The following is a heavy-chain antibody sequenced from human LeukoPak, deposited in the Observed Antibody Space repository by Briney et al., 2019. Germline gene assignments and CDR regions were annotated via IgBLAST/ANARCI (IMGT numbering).Heavy chain of an antibody. CDR1: GGSFSGYF. J-gene: IGHJ4*02. D-gene: IGHD1-14*01. V-gene: IGHV4-34*01. Sequence: PSETLSLTCAVYGGSFSGYFWSWIRQTPGKGLEWIGETDHSGTTNYNPPLKSRVIISPDTSKSQFSLKVNSVTAADTAVYYCARAYKASPLHNAIDSWGQGTLVTVSS. CDR2: TDHSGTT. CDR3: ARAYKASPLHNAIDS.